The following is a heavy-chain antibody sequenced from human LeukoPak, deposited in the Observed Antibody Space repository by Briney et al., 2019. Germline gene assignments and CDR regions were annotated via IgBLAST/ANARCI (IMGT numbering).Heavy chain of an antibody. CDR2: IWYDGSNK. Sequence: GGSLRLSCAASGFTFSSYGMHWVRQAPGKGLEWVAVIWYDGSNKYYADSVKGRFTISRDNSKNTLYLQMNSLRAEDTAVYYCAKALGRLSIAVVRFDPWGQGTLVTVSS. J-gene: IGHJ5*02. CDR1: GFTFSSYG. CDR3: AKALGRLSIAVVRFDP. V-gene: IGHV3-33*06. D-gene: IGHD6-19*01.